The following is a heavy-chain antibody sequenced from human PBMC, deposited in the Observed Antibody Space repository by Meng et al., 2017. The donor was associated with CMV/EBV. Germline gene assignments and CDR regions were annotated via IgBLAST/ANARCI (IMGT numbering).Heavy chain of an antibody. Sequence: GESLKISCAASGFTFSSYSMNWVRQAPGKGLEWVSSISSSSSYIYYADSVKGRFTISRDNAKNSLYLQMNSLRAEDTAVYYCAAYCSSTSCYIWSQGTLVTVSS. V-gene: IGHV3-21*01. D-gene: IGHD2-2*02. J-gene: IGHJ4*02. CDR2: ISSSSSYI. CDR3: AAYCSSTSCYI. CDR1: GFTFSSYS.